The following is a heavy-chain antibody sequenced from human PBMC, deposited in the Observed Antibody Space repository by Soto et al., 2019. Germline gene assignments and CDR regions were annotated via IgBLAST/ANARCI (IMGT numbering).Heavy chain of an antibody. D-gene: IGHD3-22*01. CDR2: ISGYNGDT. CDR1: GYTFTRHG. Sequence: QVQLVQSGGEVKKPGASVMVSCKTSGYTFTRHGISWVRQAPGQGLEWMGWISGYNGDTRYAQKFQGRFTMTTDTSTSTAYMELRNLRSDDTAVYYCARDPSKTSGYNLYCDYWGQGTLVTVSS. CDR3: ARDPSKTSGYNLYCDY. J-gene: IGHJ4*02. V-gene: IGHV1-18*01.